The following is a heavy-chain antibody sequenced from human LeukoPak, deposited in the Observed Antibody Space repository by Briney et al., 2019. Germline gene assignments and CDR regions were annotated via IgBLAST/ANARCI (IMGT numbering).Heavy chain of an antibody. CDR1: GYTLTSYG. Sequence: GASVKVSCRASGYTLTSYGINWVRQAPGQGLEWLGWISAYTGDTKYAQNLQGRVNMTIDTSTSTAYMELKSLRSDDTAVYYCARVGFSKFYHHMDVWGKGTTVTVSS. CDR2: ISAYTGDT. CDR3: ARVGFSKFYHHMDV. J-gene: IGHJ6*03. V-gene: IGHV1-18*01. D-gene: IGHD4-11*01.